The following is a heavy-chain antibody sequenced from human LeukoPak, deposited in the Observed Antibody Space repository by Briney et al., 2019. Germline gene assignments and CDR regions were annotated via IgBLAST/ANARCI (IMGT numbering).Heavy chain of an antibody. V-gene: IGHV5-51*01. CDR2: IHPGDSDT. CDR3: ARRPPNYYDSRGYSVFDY. J-gene: IGHJ4*02. D-gene: IGHD3-22*01. CDR1: GYSFTTYW. Sequence: GESLKISCKGSGYSFTTYWIAWVRQMPGKGLEWMGIIHPGDSDTRYSPSFQGQVTISADKSTSTAYLQWSSLKASDTAIYYCARRPPNYYDSRGYSVFDYWGQGILVTVSS.